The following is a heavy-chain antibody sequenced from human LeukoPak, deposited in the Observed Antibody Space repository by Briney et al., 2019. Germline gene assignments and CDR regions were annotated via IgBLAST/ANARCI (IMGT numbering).Heavy chain of an antibody. V-gene: IGHV3-66*01. CDR1: GFTVSINY. J-gene: IGHJ6*02. Sequence: PGGSLRLSCAASGFTVSINYMSWVRQAPGKGLEWVSVIYSGGSTYYADSVKGRFTISRDNSKNTLYLQMNSLRAEDTAVYYCARDWIFGASYYYGMDVWGQGTTVTVSS. CDR2: IYSGGST. D-gene: IGHD3-3*01. CDR3: ARDWIFGASYYYGMDV.